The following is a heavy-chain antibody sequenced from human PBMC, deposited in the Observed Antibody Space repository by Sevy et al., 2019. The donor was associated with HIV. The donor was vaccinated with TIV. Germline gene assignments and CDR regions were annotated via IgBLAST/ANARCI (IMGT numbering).Heavy chain of an antibody. D-gene: IGHD1-26*01. CDR3: ARKSTSYSHFDY. CDR1: GFTFISYT. CDR2: FGIAGDT. V-gene: IGHV3-13*01. Sequence: GGSLRLSCAASGFTFISYTMSWVRQATGKGLEWVSGFGIAGDTYYAGSVKGRFTISRDNAKNSLYLQMNSLRAGDTAVYYCARKSTSYSHFDYWGQGTLVTVSS. J-gene: IGHJ4*02.